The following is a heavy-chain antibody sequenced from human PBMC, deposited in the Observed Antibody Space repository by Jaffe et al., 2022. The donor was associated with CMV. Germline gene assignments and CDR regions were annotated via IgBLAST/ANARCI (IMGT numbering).Heavy chain of an antibody. V-gene: IGHV4-39*01. J-gene: IGHJ4*02. Sequence: QLQLQESGPGLVKPSETLSLTCTVSGGSISSSSYYWGWIRQPPGKGLEWIGSIYYSGSTYYNPSLKSRVTISVDTSKNQFSLKLSSVTAADTAVYYCARSKLMITFGEDYWGQGTLVTVSS. D-gene: IGHD3-16*01. CDR3: ARSKLMITFGEDY. CDR2: IYYSGST. CDR1: GGSISSSSYY.